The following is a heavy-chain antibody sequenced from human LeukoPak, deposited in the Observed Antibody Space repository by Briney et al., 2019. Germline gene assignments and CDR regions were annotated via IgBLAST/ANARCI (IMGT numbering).Heavy chain of an antibody. CDR2: IYYRGST. CDR1: GGSISNYY. Sequence: PSETLSLTCTVSGGSISNYYWSWLRQPPGKGLEWIGYIYYRGSTNYNPSLTSRVTISVDTSKNQFSLKLSSVTAADTAVYYCARGDYCGGDCYGPYSGAFDIWGQGTMVTVSS. V-gene: IGHV4-59*01. CDR3: ARGDYCGGDCYGPYSGAFDI. J-gene: IGHJ3*02. D-gene: IGHD2-21*02.